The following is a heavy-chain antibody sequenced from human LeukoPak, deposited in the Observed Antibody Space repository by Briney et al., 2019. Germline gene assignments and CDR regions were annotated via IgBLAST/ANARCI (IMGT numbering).Heavy chain of an antibody. CDR1: GFTFSVYY. CDR2: TTTSGSDT. D-gene: IGHD2-21*01. CDR3: PRGTGSRKCGNCYFDY. Sequence: GGSLRLSCAASGFTFSVYYMIWIRQAPGKGLEWVSYTTTSGSDTNYPDSVKGRFTISRDNAKNLLYLHINSLRAEETAVYYCPRGTGSRKCGNCYFDYWGQGTLVTVSS. V-gene: IGHV3-11*06. J-gene: IGHJ4*02.